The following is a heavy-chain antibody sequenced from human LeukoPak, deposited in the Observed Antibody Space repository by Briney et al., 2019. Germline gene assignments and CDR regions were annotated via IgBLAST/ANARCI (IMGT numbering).Heavy chain of an antibody. CDR3: ARGLSTAARPG. CDR1: GFTFSSYS. CDR2: ISSSSSYI. J-gene: IGHJ4*02. D-gene: IGHD6-6*01. V-gene: IGHV3-21*01. Sequence: KSGGSLRLSCAASGFTFSSYSMNWVRQAPGKGLEWVSSISSSSSYIYYADSVKGRFTISRDNAKNSLYLQMNSLRAEDTAVYYCARGLSTAARPGWGQGTLVTVSS.